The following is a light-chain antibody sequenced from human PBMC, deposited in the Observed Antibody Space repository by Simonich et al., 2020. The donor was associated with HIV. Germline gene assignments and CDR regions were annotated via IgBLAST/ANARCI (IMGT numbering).Light chain of an antibody. CDR1: QSVLYNSNSKNY. Sequence: DIVMTQSPDSLAVSLGERTTINCKSSQSVLYNSNSKNYLAWYQQKPGQPPKLLIYWASTRESGVPERFSGSGSGTDFTLTINSLQAADVAVYYCQQYYSTPPTFGQGTKVEIK. V-gene: IGKV4-1*01. CDR2: WAS. J-gene: IGKJ1*01. CDR3: QQYYSTPPT.